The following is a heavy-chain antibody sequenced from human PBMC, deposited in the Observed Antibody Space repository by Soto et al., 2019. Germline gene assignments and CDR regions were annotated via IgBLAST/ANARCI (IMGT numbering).Heavy chain of an antibody. CDR1: GGSISSYY. CDR2: IYYSGST. CDR3: ARKVAAAGNYYYGMEV. D-gene: IGHD6-13*01. Sequence: SETLSLTCTVSGGSISSYYWSWIRQPPGKGLEWIGYIYYSGSTNYNPSLKSRVTISVDTSKNQFSLKLSSVTAADTAVYYCARKVAAAGNYYYGMEVWGQGTTVTVSS. J-gene: IGHJ6*02. V-gene: IGHV4-59*01.